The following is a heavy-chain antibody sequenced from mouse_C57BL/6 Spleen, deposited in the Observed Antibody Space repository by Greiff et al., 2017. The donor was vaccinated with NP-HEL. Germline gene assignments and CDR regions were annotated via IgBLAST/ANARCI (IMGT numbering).Heavy chain of an antibody. Sequence: VQLQQPGAELVKPGASVKLSCKASGYTFTSYWMQWVKQRPGQGLEWIGEIDPSDSYTNYNQKFKGKATLTVDTSSSTAYMQLSSLTSGDSAVYYCARGTTVVAHYYAMDYWGQGTSVTVSA. CDR3: ARGTTVVAHYYAMDY. D-gene: IGHD1-1*01. CDR1: GYTFTSYW. CDR2: IDPSDSYT. V-gene: IGHV1-50*01. J-gene: IGHJ4*01.